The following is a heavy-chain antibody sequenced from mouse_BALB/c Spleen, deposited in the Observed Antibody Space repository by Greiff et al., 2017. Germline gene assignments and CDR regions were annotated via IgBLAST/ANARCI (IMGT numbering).Heavy chain of an antibody. Sequence: VKLQESGAELVKPGASVKLSCKASGYTFTSYYMYWVKQRPGQGLEWIGEINPSNGSTNFNEKFKSKATLTVDKSSSTAYMQLSSLTSEDSAVYYCTRQIYYDYGGFAYWGQGTLVTVSA. CDR2: INPSNGST. CDR3: TRQIYYDYGGFAY. V-gene: IGHV1S81*02. D-gene: IGHD2-4*01. J-gene: IGHJ3*01. CDR1: GYTFTSYY.